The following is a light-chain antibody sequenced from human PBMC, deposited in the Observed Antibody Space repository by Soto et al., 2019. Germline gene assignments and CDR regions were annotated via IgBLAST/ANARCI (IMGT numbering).Light chain of an antibody. Sequence: DIQMTQSPSSLSAFVGDSVTVTCRASQPIGTSLHWYQQRAGTAPKVLISASTKLQSGVPSRFSGRGTGTDFTLTISNLQPEYSATYFCQQGYNTFWTFGRGTKVDIK. V-gene: IGKV1-39*01. J-gene: IGKJ1*01. CDR2: AST. CDR1: QPIGTS. CDR3: QQGYNTFWT.